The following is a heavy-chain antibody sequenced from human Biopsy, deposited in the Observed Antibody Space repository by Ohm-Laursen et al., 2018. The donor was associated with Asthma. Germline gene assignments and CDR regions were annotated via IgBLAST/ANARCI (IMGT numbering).Heavy chain of an antibody. D-gene: IGHD2-15*01. Sequence: ASVKVSCKASGYTFSNYAISWVRQAPGQGLECMGWISGYNGDTKFAQNVKGRLSLTTDTSTSTAYMELRSLTSDDTAVYYCVRDKVVVVPGSKGPTDWFDPWGQGTLVTVSS. CDR2: ISGYNGDT. J-gene: IGHJ5*02. CDR3: VRDKVVVVPGSKGPTDWFDP. V-gene: IGHV1-18*04. CDR1: GYTFSNYA.